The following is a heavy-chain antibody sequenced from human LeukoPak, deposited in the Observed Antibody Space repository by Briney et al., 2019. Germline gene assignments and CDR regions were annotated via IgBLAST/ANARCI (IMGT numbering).Heavy chain of an antibody. CDR1: GGSMNSYS. V-gene: IGHV4-34*01. Sequence: SETLSLTCTVSGGSMNSYSWSWIRQPPGKGLEWIGEINHSGSTNYNPSLKSRVTISVDTSKNQFSLKLSSVTAADTAVYYCARKDRPLRRNLGAFDYWGQGTLVTVSS. D-gene: IGHD1-26*01. CDR3: ARKDRPLRRNLGAFDY. J-gene: IGHJ4*02. CDR2: INHSGST.